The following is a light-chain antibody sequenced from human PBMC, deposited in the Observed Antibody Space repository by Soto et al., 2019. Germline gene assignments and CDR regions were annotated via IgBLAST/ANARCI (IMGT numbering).Light chain of an antibody. V-gene: IGLV2-14*01. Sequence: QSVLTQPASVSGSLAQSLTISCTGTSSDIGGYKYVSWYKQHPGKAPKLIIFEVSNRPSGVSDRFSGSNSGNTASLTISGLRAEDEADYYCTSYSRYRVLVFGGGTKVTVL. J-gene: IGLJ3*02. CDR1: SSDIGGYKY. CDR3: TSYSRYRVLV. CDR2: EVS.